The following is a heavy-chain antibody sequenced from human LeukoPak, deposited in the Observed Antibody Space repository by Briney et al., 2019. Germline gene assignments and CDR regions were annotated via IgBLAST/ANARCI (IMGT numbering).Heavy chain of an antibody. CDR1: GYTFTSYG. V-gene: IGHV5-10-1*01. CDR2: IDPSDSYT. Sequence: ASVKVSCEASGYTFTSYGISWVRQMPGKGLEWMGRIDPSDSYTNYSPSFQGHVTISADKSISTAYLQWSSLKASDTAMYYCARHVGITMNRWGQGTLVTVSS. D-gene: IGHD3-22*01. J-gene: IGHJ4*02. CDR3: ARHVGITMNR.